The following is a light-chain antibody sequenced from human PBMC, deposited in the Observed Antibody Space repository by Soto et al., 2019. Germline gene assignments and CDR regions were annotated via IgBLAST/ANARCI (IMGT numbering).Light chain of an antibody. CDR3: PQYDNLTKT. V-gene: IGKV3D-15*01. J-gene: IGKJ5*01. Sequence: EVVVTQSPASLSVSPGERATLSWRASQSVSSNLAWYQQKPGQAPRPLIYGAFTRATGIPDMFSCSGAGPECTRTISSLQSEDVAVDYCPQYDNLTKTFGQGTRLEIK. CDR2: GAF. CDR1: QSVSSN.